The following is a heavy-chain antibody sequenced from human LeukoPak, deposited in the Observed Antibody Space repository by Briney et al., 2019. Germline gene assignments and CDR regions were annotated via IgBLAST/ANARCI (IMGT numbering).Heavy chain of an antibody. V-gene: IGHV3-66*01. CDR1: GFTDSGVY. D-gene: IGHD1-26*01. J-gene: IGHJ4*02. CDR2: FYSGDTT. CDR3: AKDLLAEVGY. Sequence: GGPLRLSCGASGFTDSGVYVKCVPQAPGKGVEWVSGFYSGDTTNYADSVKGRFTISRDNSKNTLYLQMNSLRAEDTAVYYCAKDLLAEVGYWGQGTLVTVSS.